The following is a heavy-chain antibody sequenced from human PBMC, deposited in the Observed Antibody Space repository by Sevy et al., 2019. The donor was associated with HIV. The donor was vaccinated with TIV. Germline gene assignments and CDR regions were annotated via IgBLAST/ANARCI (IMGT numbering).Heavy chain of an antibody. V-gene: IGHV3-7*01. Sequence: GGSLRLSCAASGFTFSSFWMHWVRQAPGKGLEWVANIKQDGSEKYYVHSVKGRFTISRDNAKKSLYLQMNSLRAEDTAVYYCAREIGGGNSFWGQGTLVTVSS. CDR1: GFTFSSFW. D-gene: IGHD1-1*01. J-gene: IGHJ4*02. CDR3: AREIGGGNSF. CDR2: IKQDGSEK.